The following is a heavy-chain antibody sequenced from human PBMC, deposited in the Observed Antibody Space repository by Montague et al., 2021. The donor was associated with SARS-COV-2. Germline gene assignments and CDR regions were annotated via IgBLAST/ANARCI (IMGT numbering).Heavy chain of an antibody. CDR1: GGSITRNYY. V-gene: IGHV4-39*01. CDR2: IYYSGTT. J-gene: IGHJ3*02. Sequence: SETLSLTCTVPGGSITRNYYWGWIRQPPGKGLGWVGNIYYSGTTFINPSLESRVTISVDASKNQFSLNLTSVTAADTAVYYCARPLVRGVPKAFDIWGQGALVIVSS. CDR3: ARPLVRGVPKAFDI. D-gene: IGHD3-10*01.